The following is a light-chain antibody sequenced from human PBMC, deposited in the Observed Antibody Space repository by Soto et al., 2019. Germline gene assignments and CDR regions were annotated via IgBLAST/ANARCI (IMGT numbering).Light chain of an antibody. V-gene: IGLV2-14*01. CDR1: SSEVGGYNY. CDR2: DVS. J-gene: IGLJ1*01. CDR3: SSYTSSSTLPYV. Sequence: QSVLTQPASVSGSPGQAITISCTGTSSEVGGYNYVSWYQQHPGKAPKLMIYDVSNRPSGVSNLFSGSKSGNTASLTISGLQAEDEADYYCSSYTSSSTLPYVFGTGTKVTVL.